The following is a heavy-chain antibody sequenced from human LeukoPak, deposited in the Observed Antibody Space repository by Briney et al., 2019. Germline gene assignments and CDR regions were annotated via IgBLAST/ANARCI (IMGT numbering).Heavy chain of an antibody. Sequence: SETLSLTCTVSGGSISSYYWSWIRQPPGKGLEWIGYIYYSGSTNYNPSLKSRVTISVDTSKTQFSLKLSSVTAADTAVYYCARVGIAAAGRDAFDIWGQGTMVTVSS. D-gene: IGHD6-13*01. CDR1: GGSISSYY. CDR3: ARVGIAAAGRDAFDI. V-gene: IGHV4-59*01. CDR2: IYYSGST. J-gene: IGHJ3*02.